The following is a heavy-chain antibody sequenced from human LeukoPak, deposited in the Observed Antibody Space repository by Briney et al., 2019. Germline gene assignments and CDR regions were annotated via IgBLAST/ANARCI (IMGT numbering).Heavy chain of an antibody. D-gene: IGHD5-24*01. CDR2: IIPIFGTA. CDR1: GGTFSSYA. CDR3: VRVRDGYNDAYDI. J-gene: IGHJ3*02. V-gene: IGHV1-69*06. Sequence: SVKVSCELSGGTFSSYAISWVRHAPGQGLEWMGGIIPIFGTANYAQKFQGRVTITADKSTSTAYMELSSLRSEDTAVYYCVRVRDGYNDAYDIWGQGTMVTVPS.